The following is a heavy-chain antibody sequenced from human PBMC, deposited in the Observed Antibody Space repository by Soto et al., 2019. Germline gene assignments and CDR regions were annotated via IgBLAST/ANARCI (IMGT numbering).Heavy chain of an antibody. V-gene: IGHV1-46*01. D-gene: IGHD1-26*01. CDR3: ASPIGGSYNAFDI. Sequence: ASVKVSCKASGYSFIRYYMHWVRQAPGQGLQWMGIVNPSGSITTYAQKFQGRVTMTRDTSTSTVYMELSSLTSDDTAVYYCASPIGGSYNAFDIWGQGTMVTVSS. CDR2: VNPSGSIT. CDR1: GYSFIRYY. J-gene: IGHJ3*02.